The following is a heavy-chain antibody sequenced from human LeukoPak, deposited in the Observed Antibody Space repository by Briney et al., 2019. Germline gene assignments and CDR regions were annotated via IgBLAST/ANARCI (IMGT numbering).Heavy chain of an antibody. Sequence: ASVKVSCKASGCSFTSSDINWVRQAAGQGRDWMGWINPNSGRTGYAQKFQGRVTMTANTSISTAYMELSSLRFDDTAVYYCARGRSGLAAAGTYDYWGPGTLITVSS. J-gene: IGHJ4*02. CDR3: ARGRSGLAAAGTYDY. V-gene: IGHV1-8*01. CDR2: INPNSGRT. D-gene: IGHD6-25*01. CDR1: GCSFTSSD.